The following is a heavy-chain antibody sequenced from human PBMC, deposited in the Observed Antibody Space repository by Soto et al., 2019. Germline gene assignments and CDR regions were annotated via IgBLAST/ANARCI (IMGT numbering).Heavy chain of an antibody. CDR1: GFTFSNYA. Sequence: PGGSLRLSCAASGFTFSNYAMTWVRQAPGKGLEWVSVISGTSGITNYADSVKGRFAISRDNSKNTLYLQMNSLRAEDTAVYYCAKVIAARFAFDIWGQGTMVTVSS. CDR2: ISGTSGIT. D-gene: IGHD6-6*01. CDR3: AKVIAARFAFDI. J-gene: IGHJ3*02. V-gene: IGHV3-23*01.